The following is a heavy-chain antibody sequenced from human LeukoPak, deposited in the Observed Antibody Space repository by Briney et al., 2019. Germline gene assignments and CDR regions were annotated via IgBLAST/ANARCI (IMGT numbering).Heavy chain of an antibody. V-gene: IGHV3-30*04. D-gene: IGHD4-17*01. CDR2: ISYDGSNK. J-gene: IGHJ5*02. Sequence: PGRSLRLSCAASRFNFRSYVMHWARQAPGKGLEWVAVISYDGSNKYYAGSVKGRFTISRDNSKNTLYLQMNSLRLEDTAIYYCARAGDYGVFGWFDPWGQGTLVTVTS. CDR1: RFNFRSYV. CDR3: ARAGDYGVFGWFDP.